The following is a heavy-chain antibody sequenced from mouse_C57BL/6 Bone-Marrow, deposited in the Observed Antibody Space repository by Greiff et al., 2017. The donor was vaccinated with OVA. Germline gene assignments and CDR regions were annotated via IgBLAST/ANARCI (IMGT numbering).Heavy chain of an antibody. V-gene: IGHV14-4*01. CDR3: TTYRY. Sequence: EVQLQQSGAELVRPGASVKLSCTASGFNIKDDYMHWVKERPEQGLEWIGWIDPENGDTEYASKFQGKATITEDTSSKTVYLHLSSLTSEDTAVYYCTTYRYWGRGTTLTVSS. CDR2: IDPENGDT. J-gene: IGHJ2*01. CDR1: GFNIKDDY.